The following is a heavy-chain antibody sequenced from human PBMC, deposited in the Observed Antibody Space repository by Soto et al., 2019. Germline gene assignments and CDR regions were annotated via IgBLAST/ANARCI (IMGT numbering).Heavy chain of an antibody. V-gene: IGHV3-23*01. CDR1: GFTFSSYA. CDR2: ISGSGGST. Sequence: GGSLRLSCAASGFTFSSYAMSWVRQAPGKGLEWVSAISGSGGSTYYADSVKGRFTISRDNSKNTLYLQMNSLRAEDTAVYYSAKDNGYPNDYELYWYFDLWGRGTLVTAPQ. J-gene: IGHJ2*01. D-gene: IGHD4-17*01. CDR3: AKDNGYPNDYELYWYFDL.